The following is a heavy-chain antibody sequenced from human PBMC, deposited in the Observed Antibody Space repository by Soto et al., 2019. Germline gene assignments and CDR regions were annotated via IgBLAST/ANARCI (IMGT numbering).Heavy chain of an antibody. CDR3: ARVPSPPYYYYGMDV. V-gene: IGHV3-21*01. CDR1: GFTFSRYS. Sequence: ESGGGLVKPGGSLRLSCAASGFTFSRYSMNWVRQAPGKGLEWVSSISSSSSYIYYADSVKGRFTVSRDNAKNSLYLQMNSLRAEDTAVYYCARVPSPPYYYYGMDVWGQGTTVTVSS. J-gene: IGHJ6*02. CDR2: ISSSSSYI.